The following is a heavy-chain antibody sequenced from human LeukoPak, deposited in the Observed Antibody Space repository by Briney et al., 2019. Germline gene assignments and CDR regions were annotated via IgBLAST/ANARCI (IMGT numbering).Heavy chain of an antibody. J-gene: IGHJ4*02. Sequence: SETLSLTCAVYGGSFSGYYWSWIRQPPGKGLEWIGEINHSGSTNYNPSLKSRVTISVDTSKNQFSLKLSSVTAADTAVYYCARHHAGKDYYGSGTSYFDYWGQGTLVTVSS. V-gene: IGHV4-34*01. D-gene: IGHD3-10*01. CDR2: INHSGST. CDR3: ARHHAGKDYYGSGTSYFDY. CDR1: GGSFSGYY.